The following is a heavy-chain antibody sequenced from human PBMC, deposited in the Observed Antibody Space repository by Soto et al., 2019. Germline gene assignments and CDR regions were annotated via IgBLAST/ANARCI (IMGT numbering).Heavy chain of an antibody. CDR3: AKGGEGSGWRRYYFDY. V-gene: IGHV3-23*01. Sequence: EVQLLESGGGLVQPGGSLRLSCEASGFTFSSYVMNWVRQAPGEGLEWVSGSSSSGGNRYYADSVKGRFTISRDNSKNTLDLEMDSLRAHDTALYYRAKGGEGSGWRRYYFDYWGQGTLVTVSS. D-gene: IGHD6-19*01. J-gene: IGHJ4*02. CDR1: GFTFSSYV. CDR2: SSSSGGNR.